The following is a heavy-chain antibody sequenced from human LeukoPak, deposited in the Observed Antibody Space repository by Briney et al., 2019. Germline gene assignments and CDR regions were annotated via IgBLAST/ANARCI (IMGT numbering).Heavy chain of an antibody. Sequence: SETLSLTCTVSGGSISSYYWSWIRQPPGQGLEWIGYIYYSGSTNYSPSLMSRVTISVDTSKNQFSLKLSSVTAADTAVYYCARHRAVAGRGFDYWGQGILVTVSS. CDR1: GGSISSYY. CDR3: ARHRAVAGRGFDY. J-gene: IGHJ4*02. CDR2: IYYSGST. V-gene: IGHV4-59*08. D-gene: IGHD6-19*01.